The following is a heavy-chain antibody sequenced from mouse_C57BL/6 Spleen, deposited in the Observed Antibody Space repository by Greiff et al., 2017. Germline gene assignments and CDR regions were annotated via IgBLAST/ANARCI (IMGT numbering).Heavy chain of an antibody. J-gene: IGHJ4*01. D-gene: IGHD2-5*01. Sequence: QVQLQQSGAELVRPGTSVKMSCKASGYTFTNYWIGWAKQRPGHGLEWIGDIYPGGGYTNYNEKFKGKATLTADKSSSTAYMQFSSLTSEDSAIYYCAAYYSSEGYAMDYWGQGTSVTVSS. V-gene: IGHV1-63*01. CDR1: GYTFTNYW. CDR2: IYPGGGYT. CDR3: AAYYSSEGYAMDY.